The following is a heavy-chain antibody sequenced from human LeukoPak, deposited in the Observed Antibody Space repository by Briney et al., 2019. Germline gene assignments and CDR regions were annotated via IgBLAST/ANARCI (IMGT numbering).Heavy chain of an antibody. V-gene: IGHV4-59*01. Sequence: KPSETLSLTCTVSGGSISSYYWSWIRQPPGKGLEWIGYIYYSGSTNYNPSLKSRVTISVDTSKNQFSLKLSSVTAADTAVYYCAGSRDGYKYDYWGQGTLVTVSS. J-gene: IGHJ4*02. CDR2: IYYSGST. D-gene: IGHD5-24*01. CDR1: GGSISSYY. CDR3: AGSRDGYKYDY.